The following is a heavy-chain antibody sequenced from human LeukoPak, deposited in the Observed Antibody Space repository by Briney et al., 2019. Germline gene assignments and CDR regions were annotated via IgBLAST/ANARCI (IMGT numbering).Heavy chain of an antibody. J-gene: IGHJ5*02. CDR3: ARGSYGNWFDP. D-gene: IGHD5-18*01. CDR2: IYTSGST. Sequence: SETLSLTCTVSGGSISSGSYYCSWIRQPAGKGLEWIGRIYTSGSTNYNPSLKSRVTISVDTSKNQFSLKLSSVTAADTAVYYCARGSYGNWFDPWGQGTLVTVSS. V-gene: IGHV4-61*02. CDR1: GGSISSGSYY.